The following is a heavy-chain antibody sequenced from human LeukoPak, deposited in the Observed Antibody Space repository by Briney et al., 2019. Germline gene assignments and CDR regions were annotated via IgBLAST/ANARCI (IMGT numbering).Heavy chain of an antibody. CDR1: GYIFTGYY. V-gene: IGHV1-2*02. Sequence: ASVKVSCKASGYIFTGYYMHWVRQAPGQGLEWMGWINPNSGGTNYAQKFQGRVTMTRDTSISTAYMELSRLRSDDTAVYYCARDRGTTVIASFDYWGQGTLVTVSS. J-gene: IGHJ4*02. D-gene: IGHD4-17*01. CDR3: ARDRGTTVIASFDY. CDR2: INPNSGGT.